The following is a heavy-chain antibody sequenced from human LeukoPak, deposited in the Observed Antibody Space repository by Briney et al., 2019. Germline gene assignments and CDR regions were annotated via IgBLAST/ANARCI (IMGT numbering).Heavy chain of an antibody. Sequence: GGSLRLSCAASGFTFSSYGMHWVRQAPGKGLEWVAVISYDGSNKYYADSVKGRFTISRDNSKNTLYLQMNSLRAEDTAVYYCARDRVYDSSGPPCYWGQGTLVTVSS. D-gene: IGHD3-22*01. V-gene: IGHV3-30*03. CDR2: ISYDGSNK. CDR3: ARDRVYDSSGPPCY. J-gene: IGHJ4*02. CDR1: GFTFSSYG.